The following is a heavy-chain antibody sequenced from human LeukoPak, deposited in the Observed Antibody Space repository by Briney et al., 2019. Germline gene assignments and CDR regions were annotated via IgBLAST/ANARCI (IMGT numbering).Heavy chain of an antibody. CDR2: ISGSGGST. V-gene: IGHV3-23*01. Sequence: PGGSLRLSCAASGFTFSSYAMSWVRQAPGKGLEWVSAISGSGGSTYYADSVKGRFTISRDNSKNTLYLQMNSLRAEDTAVYYCARHGSGSYGESPSETPYYYYGMDVWGQGTTVTVPS. J-gene: IGHJ6*02. D-gene: IGHD3-10*01. CDR3: ARHGSGSYGESPSETPYYYYGMDV. CDR1: GFTFSSYA.